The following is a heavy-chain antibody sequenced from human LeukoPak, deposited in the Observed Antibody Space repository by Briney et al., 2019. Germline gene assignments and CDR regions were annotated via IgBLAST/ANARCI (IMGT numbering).Heavy chain of an antibody. D-gene: IGHD3-3*01. Sequence: SETLSLTCTVSGGSFTSYYWNWIRQPPRKGLEGSGHIYFSGITNYNPSLKSRVIISLEPSKNQFSLKLSSVTAADTAVYYCASSGFEVVTFDYWGQGTLVTVSS. V-gene: IGHV4-59*01. J-gene: IGHJ4*02. CDR1: GGSFTSYY. CDR3: ASSGFEVVTFDY. CDR2: IYFSGIT.